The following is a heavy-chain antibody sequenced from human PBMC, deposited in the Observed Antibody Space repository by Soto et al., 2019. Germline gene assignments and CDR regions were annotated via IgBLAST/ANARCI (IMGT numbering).Heavy chain of an antibody. V-gene: IGHV3-23*01. CDR1: AFTLSRYA. Sequence: GYRRLLSPASAFTLSRYAMKWVRQAPGKGLEWVSLIGESGTPTYYADSVKGRFTISRDNSGNTLFLEMYSLRAEDTAVYYCARYIPGVRYYGMDLWG. CDR2: IGESGTPT. CDR3: ARYIPGVRYYGMDL. J-gene: IGHJ6*02. D-gene: IGHD2-2*01.